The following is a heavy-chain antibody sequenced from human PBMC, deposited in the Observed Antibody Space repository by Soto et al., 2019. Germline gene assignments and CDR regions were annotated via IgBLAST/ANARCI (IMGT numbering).Heavy chain of an antibody. CDR3: AIPEGDPRHFGDYGRSGWGAFDI. D-gene: IGHD4-17*01. CDR2: MRYSGSS. Sequence: QVQLQESGPGLVKPSRTLTLTCTVSGGFVDSGGYYWTWIRHLPGKGLEWIGYMRYSGSSYFNPSLASRVTMSFGTSKNNSSLKLSSVTAADTAVYYCAIPEGDPRHFGDYGRSGWGAFDIWGQGTMVTVSS. CDR1: GGFVDSGGYY. J-gene: IGHJ3*02. V-gene: IGHV4-31*03.